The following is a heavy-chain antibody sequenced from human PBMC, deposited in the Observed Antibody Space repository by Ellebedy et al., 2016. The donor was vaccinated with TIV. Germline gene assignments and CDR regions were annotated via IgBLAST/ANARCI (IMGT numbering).Heavy chain of an antibody. V-gene: IGHV3-7*01. J-gene: IGHJ4*02. Sequence: GESLKISXAASGFTFSSSWMSWLRQAPGKGLEWVANINQDGSKKDYVESVKGRFIISRDNAKNSLYLQMNSLRAEDTAVYFCARDLVAESGSIFYFDYWGQGALVTVSS. CDR1: GFTFSSSW. CDR2: INQDGSKK. D-gene: IGHD3-22*01. CDR3: ARDLVAESGSIFYFDY.